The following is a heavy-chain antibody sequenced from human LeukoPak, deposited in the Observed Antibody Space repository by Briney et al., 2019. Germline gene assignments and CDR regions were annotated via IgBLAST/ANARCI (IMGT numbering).Heavy chain of an antibody. CDR3: ARDIGFSVVRGAMLYYYAMDV. Sequence: GGSLRLSCTASGFTFTDYYMNWIRQAPGKGLECISYISPNSETKYYAGSVKGRFTISRDNAKNSLYLQMNSLRAVDTAVYYCARDIGFSVVRGAMLYYYAMDVWGQGTTVTISS. V-gene: IGHV3-11*01. CDR1: GFTFTDYY. D-gene: IGHD3-10*01. J-gene: IGHJ6*02. CDR2: ISPNSETK.